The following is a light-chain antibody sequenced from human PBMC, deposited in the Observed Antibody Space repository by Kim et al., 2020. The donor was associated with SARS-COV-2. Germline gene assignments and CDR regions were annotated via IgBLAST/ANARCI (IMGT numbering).Light chain of an antibody. CDR1: QDIRND. Sequence: DIQMTQSPSSLSASVGDRVTITCRASQDIRNDLGWYQQTPGKAPKRLIYAAYISQSGVPSRFRGSGYGTEFTLTISSLQPEDFATYFCLQHNTFPLTFGGGTKVDIK. CDR2: AAY. J-gene: IGKJ4*01. V-gene: IGKV1-17*01. CDR3: LQHNTFPLT.